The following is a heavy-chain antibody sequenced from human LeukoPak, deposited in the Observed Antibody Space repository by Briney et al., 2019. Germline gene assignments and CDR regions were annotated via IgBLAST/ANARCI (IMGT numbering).Heavy chain of an antibody. CDR2: LSSSGNNT. CDR3: ANPRNSGWNHDY. J-gene: IGHJ4*02. D-gene: IGHD6-19*01. Sequence: GGSLRLSCAASGFTFGGYAMSWVRQAPGKGLEWVSSLSSSGNNTYYADSVKGRFTISRDNSKNTLYLQMSSLRAEDTAVYYCANPRNSGWNHDYWGQGTLVTVSS. V-gene: IGHV3-23*01. CDR1: GFTFGGYA.